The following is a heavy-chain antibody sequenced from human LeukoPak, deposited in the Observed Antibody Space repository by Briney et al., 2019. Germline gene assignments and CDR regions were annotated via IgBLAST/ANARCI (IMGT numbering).Heavy chain of an antibody. CDR1: GFTFSSYS. V-gene: IGHV3-48*04. Sequence: GGSLRLSCAASGFTFSSYSMNWVRQAPGKGLEWVSYISSSSSTIYYADSVKGRFTISRDNAKNSLYLQMNSLRAEDTAVYYCARGGYTLYWYFDLWGRGTLVTVSS. D-gene: IGHD6-13*01. J-gene: IGHJ2*01. CDR3: ARGGYTLYWYFDL. CDR2: ISSSSSTI.